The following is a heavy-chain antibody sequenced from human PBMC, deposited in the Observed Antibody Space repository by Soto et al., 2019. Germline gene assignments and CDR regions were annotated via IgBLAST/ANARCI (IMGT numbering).Heavy chain of an antibody. Sequence: PSETLSLTCIVSGDSISSSPYYWAWLRQPPGKPLEWIGSVYYSGTTYRNPSLKSRATLSVDSSKNQFSLQMSSVSAADTAVYYCAHIRDYNNYGWFDPWGPGSLVTVSS. CDR2: VYYSGTT. D-gene: IGHD4-4*01. J-gene: IGHJ5*02. CDR1: GDSISSSPYY. CDR3: AHIRDYNNYGWFDP. V-gene: IGHV4-39*01.